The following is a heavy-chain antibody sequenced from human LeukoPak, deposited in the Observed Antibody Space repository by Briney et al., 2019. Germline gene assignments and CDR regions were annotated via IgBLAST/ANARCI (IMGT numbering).Heavy chain of an antibody. Sequence: SQTLSLTCTVSGGPISSGSYYWSWIRQPAGKGLEWIGRIYTGGSTNYNPSLKSRVTMSVDTSKNQFSLKLSSVTAADTAVYYCSASRTGTTVDYWGQGTLVTVSS. CDR3: SASRTGTTVDY. V-gene: IGHV4-61*02. CDR1: GGPISSGSYY. CDR2: IYTGGST. J-gene: IGHJ4*02. D-gene: IGHD1-1*01.